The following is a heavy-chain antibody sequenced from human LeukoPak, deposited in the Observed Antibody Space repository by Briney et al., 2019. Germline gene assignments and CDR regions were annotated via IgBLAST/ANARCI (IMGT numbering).Heavy chain of an antibody. CDR1: GLTFDDYA. V-gene: IGHV3-9*01. D-gene: IGHD4-17*01. CDR2: ISWNSGNI. CDR3: EKGSATVHQGYFDY. J-gene: IGHJ4*02. Sequence: DKSLRLSSAPYGLTFDDYAMHWVRQPPREGMEWVSCISWNSGNIGYADSVKGRLTISRDNAMNSLYLQMISLRGEDTALYYCEKGSATVHQGYFDYWGQGTLVTVSS.